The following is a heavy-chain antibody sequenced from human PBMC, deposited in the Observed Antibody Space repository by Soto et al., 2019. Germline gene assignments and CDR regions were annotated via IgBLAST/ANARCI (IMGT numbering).Heavy chain of an antibody. V-gene: IGHV1-69*06. CDR2: ILPMFGTV. CDR1: GGTFSTYA. D-gene: IGHD6-19*01. CDR3: ATTSSRSIAVAGSGYYYGMDV. Sequence: QLQLVQSGAEVKKPGSSVKVACQASGGTFSTYAISWMRQAPGQGLEWMGGILPMFGTVHYAQKFQGRDTITENTSPRTAYVGLSSLRSEDTAVYYCATTSSRSIAVAGSGYYYGMDVWGQGTTVTVSS. J-gene: IGHJ6*02.